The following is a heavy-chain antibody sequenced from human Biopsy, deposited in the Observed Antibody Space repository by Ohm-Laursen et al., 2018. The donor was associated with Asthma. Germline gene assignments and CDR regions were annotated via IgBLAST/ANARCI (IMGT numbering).Heavy chain of an antibody. J-gene: IGHJ6*02. CDR2: ISYDGSNK. V-gene: IGHV3-30*03. Sequence: SLRLSCAASGFTFSSYGMHWVRQAPGKGLEWVAVISYDGSNKYYADSVKGRFTISRDNSKNTLYLQMNSLRAEDTAVYYCATGYSGSDRIVYYYSGMEVWGQGTTVTVSS. D-gene: IGHD5-12*01. CDR3: ATGYSGSDRIVYYYSGMEV. CDR1: GFTFSSYG.